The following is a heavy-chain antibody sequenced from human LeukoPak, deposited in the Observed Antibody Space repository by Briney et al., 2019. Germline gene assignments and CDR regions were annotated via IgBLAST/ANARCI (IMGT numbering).Heavy chain of an antibody. CDR3: ARLGRQDTAMA. D-gene: IGHD5-18*01. J-gene: IGHJ5*02. CDR2: INPNNGGT. CDR1: GYTFTGYY. V-gene: IGHV1-2*02. Sequence: ASVKVSCKASGYTFTGYYMHLVRQAPGQGLEWMGWINPNNGGTNFAQNFQARVTMAWDTSINTAYMELSRLTSDDTAVYYCARLGRQDTAMAWGQGTLVTVSS.